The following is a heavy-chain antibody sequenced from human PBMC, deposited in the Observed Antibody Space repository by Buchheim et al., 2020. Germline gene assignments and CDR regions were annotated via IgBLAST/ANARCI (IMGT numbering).Heavy chain of an antibody. D-gene: IGHD6-19*01. V-gene: IGHV3-11*01. Sequence: QVQLVESGGGLVKPGGSLRLSCAASGFTFSDYYMSWIRQAPGKGLEWVSYISSSGSTIYYADSVKGRFTISRDNAKNSLYLQMNSLRAEDTAVYYCARDKFHRQWLVNQRGYYYYYGMDVWGQGTT. CDR1: GFTFSDYY. J-gene: IGHJ6*02. CDR2: ISSSGSTI. CDR3: ARDKFHRQWLVNQRGYYYYYGMDV.